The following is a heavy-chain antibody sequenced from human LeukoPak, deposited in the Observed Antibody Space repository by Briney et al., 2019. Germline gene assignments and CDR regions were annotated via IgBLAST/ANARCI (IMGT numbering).Heavy chain of an antibody. Sequence: SETLSLTCTVSGGSISSSSYYWGWIRQPPGKGLEWIGYIYYSGSTNYNPSLKSRVTISVDTSKNQFSLKLSSVTAADTAVYYCARAEAAAGDFDYWGQGTLVTVSS. CDR2: IYYSGST. D-gene: IGHD6-13*01. V-gene: IGHV4-61*05. CDR3: ARAEAAAGDFDY. CDR1: GGSISSSSYY. J-gene: IGHJ4*02.